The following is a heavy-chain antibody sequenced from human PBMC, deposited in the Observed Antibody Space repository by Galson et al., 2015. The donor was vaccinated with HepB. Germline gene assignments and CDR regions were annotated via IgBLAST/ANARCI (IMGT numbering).Heavy chain of an antibody. CDR2: IRYDGSNK. D-gene: IGHD3-10*01. V-gene: IGHV3-30*02. Sequence: SLRLSCAASGFTFSSYGMHWVRQAPGKGLEWVAFIRYDGSNKYYADSVKGRFTISRDNSKNTLHLQMNSLRAEDTAVYYCAKDRGRGYEGSDYWGQGTLVTVSS. J-gene: IGHJ4*02. CDR1: GFTFSSYG. CDR3: AKDRGRGYEGSDY.